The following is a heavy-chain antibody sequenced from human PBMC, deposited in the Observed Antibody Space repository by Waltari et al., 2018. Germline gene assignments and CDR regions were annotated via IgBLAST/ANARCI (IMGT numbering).Heavy chain of an antibody. V-gene: IGHV3-23*03. CDR3: AKDPREGDAFDI. J-gene: IGHJ3*02. CDR2: IYSVGST. D-gene: IGHD1-26*01. Sequence: EVQLLESGGGLVQPGGSLRLSCAASGFTFSSYAMSWVRQAPGKGLEWVSVIYSVGSTYYADSLKVRFTIFRDNSNNTLYLQMNSLRAEDTAVYYCAKDPREGDAFDIWGQGTMVTVSS. CDR1: GFTFSSYA.